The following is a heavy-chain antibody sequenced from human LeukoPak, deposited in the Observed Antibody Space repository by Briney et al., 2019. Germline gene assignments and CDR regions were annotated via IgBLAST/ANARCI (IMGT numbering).Heavy chain of an antibody. V-gene: IGHV3-48*03. D-gene: IGHD1-26*01. CDR2: ISSSGSTI. Sequence: PGASLRLSCAASGFTFSSYEMNWVRQAPGKGLEWVSYISSSGSTIYYADSVKGRFTISRDNAKNSLYLQMNSLRAEDTAVYYCARVGELRPPDYWGQGTLVTVSS. J-gene: IGHJ4*02. CDR3: ARVGELRPPDY. CDR1: GFTFSSYE.